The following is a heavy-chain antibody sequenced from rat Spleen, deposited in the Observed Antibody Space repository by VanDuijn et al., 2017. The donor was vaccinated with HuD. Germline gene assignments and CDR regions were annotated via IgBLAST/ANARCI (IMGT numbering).Heavy chain of an antibody. Sequence: QVQLKESGPGLMQPSQTLSLTCIVSGFSLTSYHVHWVRQSPGKGLEWMAVIWSGGNTDYNSALKSRLSISRDTSKSQVFLKLNSMQSEDTAIYFCTRGYNSWGQGVVVTVSS. J-gene: IGHJ2*01. CDR1: GFSLTSYH. D-gene: IGHD1-4*01. V-gene: IGHV2-1*01. CDR3: TRGYNS. CDR2: IWSGGNT.